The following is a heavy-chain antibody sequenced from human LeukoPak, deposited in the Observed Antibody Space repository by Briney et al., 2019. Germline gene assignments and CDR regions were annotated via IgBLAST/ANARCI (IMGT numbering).Heavy chain of an antibody. D-gene: IGHD2-15*01. CDR2: INPNSGGT. CDR1: GYTFTGYY. Sequence: ASVKVSCKASGYTFTGYYMHWVRQAPGQGLEWMGWINPNSGGTNYAQKFQGWVTMTRDTSISTAYMELSRLRSDDTAVYYCARDSVVVAGSTHGSFDIWGQGTKVTVSS. J-gene: IGHJ3*02. CDR3: ARDSVVVAGSTHGSFDI. V-gene: IGHV1-2*04.